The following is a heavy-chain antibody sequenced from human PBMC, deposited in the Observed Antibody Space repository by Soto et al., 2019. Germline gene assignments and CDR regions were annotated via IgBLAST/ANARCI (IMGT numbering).Heavy chain of an antibody. J-gene: IGHJ4*02. V-gene: IGHV3-15*01. D-gene: IGHD2-2*01. CDR1: GFTFSNAW. CDR2: IKSKTDGGTT. CDR3: TTDLGDCSSTSCLIFDY. Sequence: EVQLVESGGGLVKPGGSLRLSCAASGFTFSNAWMSWVRQAPGKGLEWVGRIKSKTDGGTTDYAAPVKGRFTISRDDSKISLYLQMDSLKSDYTAVYYCTTDLGDCSSTSCLIFDYWGQGTLVTVSS.